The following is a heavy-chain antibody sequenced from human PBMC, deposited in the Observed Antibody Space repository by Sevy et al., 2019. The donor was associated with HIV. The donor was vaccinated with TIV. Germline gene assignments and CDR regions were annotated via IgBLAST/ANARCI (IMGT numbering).Heavy chain of an antibody. V-gene: IGHV3-48*02. J-gene: IGHJ4*02. D-gene: IGHD3-22*01. CDR2: ISRSSSTI. CDR1: GFTFSSYS. Sequence: GGSLRLSCAASGFTFSSYSMNWVRQAPGKGLEWVSYISRSSSTIYYADSVKGRFTISRDNAKNSLYLQMNSPRDEDTAVYYCARERKMYDSSGYYFHFDYWGQGTLVTVSS. CDR3: ARERKMYDSSGYYFHFDY.